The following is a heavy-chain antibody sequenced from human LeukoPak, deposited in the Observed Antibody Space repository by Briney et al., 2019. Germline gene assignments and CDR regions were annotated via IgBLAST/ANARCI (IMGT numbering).Heavy chain of an antibody. CDR2: IYYSGST. V-gene: IGHV4-39*01. D-gene: IGHD2-15*01. J-gene: IGHJ4*02. Sequence: SETLSLTCTVSGGSISSSSYYWGWIRQPPGKGLEWIGSIYYSGSTYYNPSVKSRVTISVDTSKKQFSLKLRSVTAADTAVYYCTSVSKTVVPATIDYWGQGTQVTVSS. CDR1: GGSISSSSYY. CDR3: TSVSKTVVPATIDY.